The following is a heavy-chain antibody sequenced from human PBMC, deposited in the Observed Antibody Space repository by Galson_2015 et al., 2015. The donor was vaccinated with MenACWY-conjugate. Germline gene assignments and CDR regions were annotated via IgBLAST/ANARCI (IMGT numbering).Heavy chain of an antibody. CDR3: AGGVAGGDNYCGLDV. Sequence: SVKVSCKASGGTFTTFGISWVRQAPGQGLDCVGRVIPILGEVTYAQEFQGRVTVTADKSTWTAYMELSILRSDDTAVYYCAGGVAGGDNYCGLDVWGQGTTVIVSS. D-gene: IGHD3-16*01. V-gene: IGHV1-69*04. CDR2: VIPILGEV. CDR1: GGTFTTFG. J-gene: IGHJ6*02.